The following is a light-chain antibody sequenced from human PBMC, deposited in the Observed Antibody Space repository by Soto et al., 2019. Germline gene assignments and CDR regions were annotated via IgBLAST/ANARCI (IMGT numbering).Light chain of an antibody. V-gene: IGKV3-20*01. CDR3: QQYGSSPRT. CDR1: QSVSSSN. CDR2: GAS. Sequence: EIVLTQSPGTLSLSPVERATLSCMASQSVSSSNLAWYQQKPGQAPRLLIYGASSRATDIPDRFSGSGSGTDFTLTISRLEPEDFAVYYCQQYGSSPRTFGQGTKVDIK. J-gene: IGKJ1*01.